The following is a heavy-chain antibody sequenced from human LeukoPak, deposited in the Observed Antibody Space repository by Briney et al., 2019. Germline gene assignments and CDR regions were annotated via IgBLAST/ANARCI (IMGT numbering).Heavy chain of an antibody. J-gene: IGHJ4*02. V-gene: IGHV4-59*08. D-gene: IGHD3-10*01. CDR3: ARSIKRGLFDY. CDR2: IYYSGST. Sequence: SETLSLTCTVSGGSIRSYYWSWIRQPPGKGLEWIGYIYYSGSTNYNPSLKSRVTISVDTSKNQFSLKLSSVTAADTAVYYCARSIKRGLFDYWGQGSLVTVSS. CDR1: GGSIRSYY.